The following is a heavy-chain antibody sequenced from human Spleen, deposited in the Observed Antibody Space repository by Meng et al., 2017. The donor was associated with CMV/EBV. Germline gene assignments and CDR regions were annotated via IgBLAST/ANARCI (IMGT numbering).Heavy chain of an antibody. CDR2: IIPIFGTA. J-gene: IGHJ4*02. Sequence: SVKVSCKASGYTFTSYDINWVRQAPGQGLEWMGGIIPIFGTANYAQKFQGRVTITTDESTSTAYMELSSLRSEDTAVYYCARGFRAGYCSGGSCYSTFYDSWGQGTLVTVSS. D-gene: IGHD2-15*01. V-gene: IGHV1-69*05. CDR3: ARGFRAGYCSGGSCYSTFYDS. CDR1: GYTFTSYD.